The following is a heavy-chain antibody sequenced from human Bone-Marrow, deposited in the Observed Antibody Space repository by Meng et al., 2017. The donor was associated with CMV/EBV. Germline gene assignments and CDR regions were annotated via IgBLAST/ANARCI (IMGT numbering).Heavy chain of an antibody. CDR1: GGSFSGYY. CDR2: INHSGST. D-gene: IGHD6-25*01. J-gene: IGHJ5*02. Sequence: SETLSLTCAVYGGSFSGYYWSWIRQPPGKGLEWIGEINHSGSTNYNPSLKSRVTISVDTSKNQFSLKLSSVTAADTAVYYCAGGLLGKSRGQRPRGNWFDPWGQGTLVTVSS. CDR3: AGGLLGKSRGQRPRGNWFDP. V-gene: IGHV4-34*01.